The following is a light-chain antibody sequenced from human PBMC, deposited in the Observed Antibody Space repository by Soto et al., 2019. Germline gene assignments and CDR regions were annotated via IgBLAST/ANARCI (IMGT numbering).Light chain of an antibody. CDR2: GAS. CDR1: QSVSGSY. J-gene: IGKJ4*01. Sequence: EIVLTQSPGPLSLSPGERATLSCRASQSVSGSYLAWYQQKPGQAPRLLIYGASSRATGIPDRFSGSGSGTDFTLTISSLEPEDFAVYYCQQRGNWPSFGGGTKVEIK. V-gene: IGKV3D-20*02. CDR3: QQRGNWPS.